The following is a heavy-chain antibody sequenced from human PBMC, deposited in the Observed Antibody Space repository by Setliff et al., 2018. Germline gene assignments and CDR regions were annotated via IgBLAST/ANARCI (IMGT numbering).Heavy chain of an antibody. CDR1: GFTFSNAW. CDR2: IKRITDSGTT. V-gene: IGHV3-15*01. D-gene: IGHD3-9*01. J-gene: IGHJ4*02. CDR3: TTERSGYYDILTGYISPLDY. Sequence: GGSLRLSCTASGFTFSNAWMSWVRQAPGKGLEWVGRIKRITDSGTTDHAAPVKGRFTVSRDGSISTLYLQMNSLKTEDTAVYYCTTERSGYYDILTGYISPLDYWGQGTLVTVSS.